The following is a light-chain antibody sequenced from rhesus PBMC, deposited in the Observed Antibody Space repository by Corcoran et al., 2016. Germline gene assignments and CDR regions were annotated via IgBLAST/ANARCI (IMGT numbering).Light chain of an antibody. Sequence: DIVMTQSPDSLAVSLGERVTINCKSSQSLLHSSNNKNYLAWYQQKPGQAPRLPIYWTSTRESGVPNRVSGRWSGTDFTHTISGLQAEDVAVYYCQQYYTSPFTFGPGTKLEIK. V-gene: IGKV4-1*01. CDR1: QSLLHSSNNKNY. CDR2: WTS. J-gene: IGKJ3*01. CDR3: QQYYTSPFT.